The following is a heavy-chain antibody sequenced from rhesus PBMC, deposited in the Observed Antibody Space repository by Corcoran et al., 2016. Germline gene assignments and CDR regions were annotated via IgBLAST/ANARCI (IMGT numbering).Heavy chain of an antibody. D-gene: IGHD4-29*01. J-gene: IGHJ6*01. CDR2: IYGSGSST. CDR1: GGSISRRY. V-gene: IGHV4-169*01. CDR3: ARGTVYYGLDS. Sequence: QLQLPESGPGLVTPSETLSATCAVSGGSISRRYWSWVRPVPGMGLEWFGYIYGSGSSTNYNPSLKSRVTLSVDTSKNQLSLKLSAVTAADTAVYYCARGTVYYGLDSWGQGVVVTVSS.